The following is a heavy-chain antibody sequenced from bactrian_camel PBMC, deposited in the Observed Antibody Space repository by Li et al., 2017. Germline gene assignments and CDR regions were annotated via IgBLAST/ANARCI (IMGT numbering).Heavy chain of an antibody. CDR2: INGRGDIT. D-gene: IGHD3*01. Sequence: VQLVESGGGVVQPGGSLTLSCVASTFLLRGYAMSWVRRAPGTGLECVAQINGRGDITAYADSVKGRFTISKDSAKNTVYLQMDSLESGDTALYYCASDFRRRNLYWGQGTQVT. CDR1: TFLLRGYA. CDR3: ASDFRRRNLY. V-gene: IGHV3S40*01. J-gene: IGHJ4*01.